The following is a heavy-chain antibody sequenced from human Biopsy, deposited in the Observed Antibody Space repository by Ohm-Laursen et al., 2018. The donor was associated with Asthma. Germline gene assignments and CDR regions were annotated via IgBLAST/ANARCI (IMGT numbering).Heavy chain of an antibody. CDR1: GFSFSNYG. CDR2: ISFDGSNK. V-gene: IGHV3-30*03. CDR3: ARAYGGNFFSGAFDI. Sequence: SLRLSCAASGFSFSNYGMHWVRQAPGKGLEWVAVISFDGSNKYYADFVKGRFTISRDNSKNTLYLQMNSLRAEDTAVYYCARAYGGNFFSGAFDIWGQGTMVTVSS. J-gene: IGHJ3*02. D-gene: IGHD4-23*01.